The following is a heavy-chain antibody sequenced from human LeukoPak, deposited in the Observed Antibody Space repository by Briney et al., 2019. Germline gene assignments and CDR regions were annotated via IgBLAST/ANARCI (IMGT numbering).Heavy chain of an antibody. CDR3: ARGSGYYYGSFDY. CDR2: IWYDGSNK. J-gene: IGHJ4*02. Sequence: GRSLRLSCAASGFTFSSYAMHWVRQAPGKGLEWVAVIWYDGSNKYYADSVKGRFTISRDNSKNTLYLQMNSLRAEDTAVYYCARGSGYYYGSFDYWGQGTLVTVSS. D-gene: IGHD3-22*01. V-gene: IGHV3-33*01. CDR1: GFTFSSYA.